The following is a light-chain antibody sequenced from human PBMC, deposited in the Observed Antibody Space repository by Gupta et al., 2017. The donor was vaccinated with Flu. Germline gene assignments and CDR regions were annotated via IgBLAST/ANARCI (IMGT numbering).Light chain of an antibody. CDR2: LVS. Sequence: FTPSQPASVSCRASLSRLYSDRITDLHWWQQKPGGTPRRLIYLVSHRDSGVPDRFSGSGAGTAFTLIISRVEAEDVCIYFCSQGGHWPWAFGQGTKVEIK. CDR1: LSRLYSDRITD. V-gene: IGKV2-30*01. J-gene: IGKJ1*01. CDR3: SQGGHWPWA.